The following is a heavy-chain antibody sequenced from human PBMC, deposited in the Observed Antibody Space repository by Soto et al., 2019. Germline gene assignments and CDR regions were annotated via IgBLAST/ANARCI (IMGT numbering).Heavy chain of an antibody. J-gene: IGHJ4*02. CDR2: ISAYNGNT. D-gene: IGHD4-17*01. Sequence: QLVQSGAEVKKPGASVKVSCKASGYTFTSYGITWVRQAPGQGLEWMGWISAYNGNTNYAQKLQGRVTMTTDTSTPPAYMELRSLRSDDTAVYYCAREGAADYGDFPFDYWGQGTLVTVSS. CDR3: AREGAADYGDFPFDY. CDR1: GYTFTSYG. V-gene: IGHV1-18*01.